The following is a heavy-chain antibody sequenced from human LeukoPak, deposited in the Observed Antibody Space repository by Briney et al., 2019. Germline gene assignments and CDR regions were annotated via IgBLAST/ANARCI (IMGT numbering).Heavy chain of an antibody. Sequence: SETLSLTCAVSGGSIISSTSYWGWIRQPPGKGLEWLGRIYYSGSTFYNPSLKSRVTISVDTSKNQFSLSLSSVTAADTAVYYCARHGSTDYFDYWGQGTLVTVSS. CDR2: IYYSGST. CDR3: ARHGSTDYFDY. J-gene: IGHJ4*02. V-gene: IGHV4-39*01. CDR1: GGSIISSTSY. D-gene: IGHD2-2*03.